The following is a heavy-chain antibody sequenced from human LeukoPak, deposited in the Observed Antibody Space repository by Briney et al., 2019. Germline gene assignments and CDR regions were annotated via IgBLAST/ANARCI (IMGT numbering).Heavy chain of an antibody. CDR3: AKKDIVATPDYYYYGMDV. CDR1: GFTFSSYA. Sequence: GGSLRLSCAASGFTFSSYAMSWVRQAPGKGREGVAAIRGSGGSTYYADAVKGRLTISRDNSKNTLYLQMNSLRAEDTAVYYCAKKDIVATPDYYYYGMDVWGQGTTVTVSS. D-gene: IGHD5-12*01. V-gene: IGHV3-23*01. J-gene: IGHJ6*02. CDR2: IRGSGGST.